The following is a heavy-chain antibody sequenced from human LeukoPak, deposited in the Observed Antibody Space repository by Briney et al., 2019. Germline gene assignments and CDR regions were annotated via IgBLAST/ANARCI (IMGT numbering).Heavy chain of an antibody. CDR1: GFTFSSYA. CDR3: ARDGNIVVVPAALYYYYYYMDV. CDR2: ISYDGSNK. Sequence: PGRSLRLSCAASGFTFSSYAMHWVRQAPGKGLAWVAVISYDGSNKYYADSVKGRFTISRDNSKNTLYLQMNSLRAEDTAVYYCARDGNIVVVPAALYYYYYYMDVWGKGTTVTVSS. D-gene: IGHD2-2*01. J-gene: IGHJ6*03. V-gene: IGHV3-30*04.